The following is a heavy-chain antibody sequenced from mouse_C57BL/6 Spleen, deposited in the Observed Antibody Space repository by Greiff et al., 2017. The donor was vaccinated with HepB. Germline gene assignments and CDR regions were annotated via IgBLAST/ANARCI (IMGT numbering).Heavy chain of an antibody. J-gene: IGHJ3*01. CDR2: ISYSGST. V-gene: IGHV3-1*01. CDR3: ARGSSGYLFAY. Sequence: DVKLVESGPGMVKPSQSLSLTCTVTGYSITSGYDWHWIRHFPGNKLEWMGYISYSGSTNYNPSLKSRISITHDTSKNHFFLKLNSVTTEDTATYYCARGSSGYLFAYWGQGTLVTVSA. CDR1: GYSITSGYD. D-gene: IGHD3-2*02.